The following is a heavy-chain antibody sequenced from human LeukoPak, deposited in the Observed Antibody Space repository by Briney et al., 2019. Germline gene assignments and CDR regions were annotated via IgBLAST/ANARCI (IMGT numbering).Heavy chain of an antibody. J-gene: IGHJ3*02. Sequence: PSETLSLTCTVSGGSISSYYWSWIRQPAGKGLEWIGRIYTSGSTNYNPSLKSRVTMSVDTSKNQFSLKLSSVTAADTAVYYCARHRMVRGVRDAFDIWGQGTMVTVSS. CDR2: IYTSGST. D-gene: IGHD3-10*01. CDR3: ARHRMVRGVRDAFDI. CDR1: GGSISSYY. V-gene: IGHV4-4*07.